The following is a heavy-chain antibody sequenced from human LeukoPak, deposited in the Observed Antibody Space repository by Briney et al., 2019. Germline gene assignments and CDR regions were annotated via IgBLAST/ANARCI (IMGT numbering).Heavy chain of an antibody. D-gene: IGHD2-2*01. Sequence: GGSLRLSCAASGFTFSSYWMSWVRQAPGKGLEWVANIKQDGSEKYYVDSVKGRFTISRDNVKNSLYLQMNSLRAEDTAVYYCASYCSSTSCYGWFDPWGQGTLVTVSS. CDR1: GFTFSSYW. V-gene: IGHV3-7*01. CDR3: ASYCSSTSCYGWFDP. J-gene: IGHJ5*02. CDR2: IKQDGSEK.